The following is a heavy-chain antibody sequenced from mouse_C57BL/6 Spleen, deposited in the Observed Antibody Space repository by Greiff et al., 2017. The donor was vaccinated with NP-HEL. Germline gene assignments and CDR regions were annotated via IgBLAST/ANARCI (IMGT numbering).Heavy chain of an antibody. CDR2: IYPGSGNT. CDR1: GYSFTSYY. D-gene: IGHD1-1*01. CDR3: ARPHYYGSSYFDY. Sequence: QVQLKESGPELVKPGASVKISCKASGYSFTSYYIHWVKQRPGQGLEWIGWIYPGSGNTKYNEKFKGKATLTADTSSSTAYMQLSSLTSEDSAVYYCARPHYYGSSYFDYWGQGTTLTVSS. J-gene: IGHJ2*01. V-gene: IGHV1-66*01.